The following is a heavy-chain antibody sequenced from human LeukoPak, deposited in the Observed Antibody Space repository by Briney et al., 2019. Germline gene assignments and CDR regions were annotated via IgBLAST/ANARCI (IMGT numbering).Heavy chain of an antibody. CDR1: GFTFSSYA. CDR3: AKEGPSYYYDSSGYRDFDY. D-gene: IGHD3-22*01. CDR2: ISGSGGST. Sequence: GGSLRLSCAASGFTFSSYAMSWVRQAPGKGLEWVSAISGSGGSTYYADSVKGRFTISRDNSKNTLYLQMNSLRAEDTAVYYCAKEGPSYYYDSSGYRDFDYWGQGTLVTVSS. J-gene: IGHJ4*02. V-gene: IGHV3-23*01.